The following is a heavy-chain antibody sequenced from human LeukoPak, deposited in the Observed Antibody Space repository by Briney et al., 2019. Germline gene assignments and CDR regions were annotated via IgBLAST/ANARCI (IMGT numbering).Heavy chain of an antibody. Sequence: ASVKVSCKASGYTFTTYGISWVRQAPGQGLEWMGWITAYNGNTNYAQRLQGRVTMTTDTSTSTAYMELRSLRSDDTAVYYYARVAVDPYYYYYIDVWGKGTTVTVSS. CDR2: ITAYNGNT. V-gene: IGHV1-18*01. CDR1: GYTFTTYG. CDR3: ARVAVDPYYYYYIDV. J-gene: IGHJ6*03. D-gene: IGHD2-15*01.